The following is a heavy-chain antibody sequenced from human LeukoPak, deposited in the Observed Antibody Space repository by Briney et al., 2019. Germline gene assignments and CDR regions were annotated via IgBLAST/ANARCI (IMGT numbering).Heavy chain of an antibody. CDR1: GDSISTYY. D-gene: IGHD1-1*01. CDR2: VYYSGST. CDR3: SASKQLCLRGLFDS. Sequence: SETLSLTCAVSGDSISTYYWSWIRQPPGMGLEWIGYVYYSGSTDYNPSLKSRVTISVDTSKNQFSLNLKSVTAADTAVYYCSASKQLCLRGLFDSWGQGSLVTVSS. V-gene: IGHV4-59*01. J-gene: IGHJ4*02.